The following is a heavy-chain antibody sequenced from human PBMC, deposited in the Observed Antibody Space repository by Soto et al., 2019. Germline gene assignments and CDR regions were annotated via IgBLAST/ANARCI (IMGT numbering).Heavy chain of an antibody. D-gene: IGHD5-18*01. CDR3: TTAHSYGANDI. CDR1: GFTFSNAW. Sequence: GGSLRLSCAASGFTFSNAWMSWVRQAPGKGLEWVGRIKSKTDGGTTDYAAPVKGRLTISRDDSKNTLYLQMNSLKTEDTAVYYCTTAHSYGANDIWGQGTMVTVSS. J-gene: IGHJ3*02. V-gene: IGHV3-15*01. CDR2: IKSKTDGGTT.